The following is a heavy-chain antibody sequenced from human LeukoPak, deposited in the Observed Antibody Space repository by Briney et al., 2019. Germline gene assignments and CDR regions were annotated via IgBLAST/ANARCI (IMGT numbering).Heavy chain of an antibody. CDR1: GGSFSGYY. Sequence: PSETLSLTCAVYGGSFSGYYWSWIRQPPGKGLEWIGEINHSGSTNYNPSLKSRVTISVDTSKNQFSLKLSSVTAADTAVYYCARVGYSYGYYYNGMDVWGQGTTVTVSS. V-gene: IGHV4-34*01. D-gene: IGHD5-18*01. CDR2: INHSGST. J-gene: IGHJ6*02. CDR3: ARVGYSYGYYYNGMDV.